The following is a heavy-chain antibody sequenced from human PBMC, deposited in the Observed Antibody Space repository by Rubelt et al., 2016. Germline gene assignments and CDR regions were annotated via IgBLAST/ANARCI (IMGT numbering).Heavy chain of an antibody. Sequence: EVQLVESGGGLVQPGGSLRLSCAASGFTFTTYAMSWVRQAPGKGLEWVSGISTSGGRTYYADSVRGRFTISRDNSKNTRYRQMNSRRAGDTAVYYCAKGPQRGKPDKEGDYWGQGTLVTVSS. J-gene: IGHJ4*02. V-gene: IGHV3-23*04. CDR3: AKGPQRGKPDKEGDY. CDR1: GFTFTTYA. CDR2: ISTSGGRT. D-gene: IGHD5-12*01.